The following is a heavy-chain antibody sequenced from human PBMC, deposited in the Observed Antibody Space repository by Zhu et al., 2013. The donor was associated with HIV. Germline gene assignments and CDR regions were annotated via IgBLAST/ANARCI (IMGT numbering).Heavy chain of an antibody. CDR1: GFTFTNSA. V-gene: IGHV1-58*01. CDR2: IVVGSGNT. Sequence: QLVQSGPEVRKPGTSVKVSCKTSGFTFTNSAVQWVRQTRGQRLEWIGWIVVGSGNTNFAQKFHERVTISRDVSTSTVRLELRSLRSEDTAVYYCAAEAGHCSGGSCLYYFDYWGQGTQVTVSS. J-gene: IGHJ4*02. CDR3: AAEAGHCSGGSCLYYFDY. D-gene: IGHD2-15*01.